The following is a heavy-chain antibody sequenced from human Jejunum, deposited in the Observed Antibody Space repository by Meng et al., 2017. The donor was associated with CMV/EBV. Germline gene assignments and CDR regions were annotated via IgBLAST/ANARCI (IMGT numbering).Heavy chain of an antibody. J-gene: IGHJ4*02. CDR3: ARGGHWSRYFPD. Sequence: VSGGSVNSCSYYWTWIRQPPGKGLEWIGYIYYGTTNYNPSLQSRVTISGDASKNQFSLKLTSVTAADTAVYICARGGHWSRYFPDWGQGHLVTVSS. V-gene: IGHV4-61*01. CDR2: IYYGTT. D-gene: IGHD1-1*01. CDR1: GGSVNSCSYY.